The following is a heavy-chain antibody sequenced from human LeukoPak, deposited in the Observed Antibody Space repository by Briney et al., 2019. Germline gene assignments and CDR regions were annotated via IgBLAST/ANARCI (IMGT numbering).Heavy chain of an antibody. V-gene: IGHV3-64*01. D-gene: IGHD5-12*01. Sequence: GGSLRLSSAASGFTFSTFTMHWVRQAPGKGLEYVSGITDNGGTRNYANSVKGRFTISRDNSKNTLYLQMGSLRPDDMAVYYCAIQISGYFYWGQGTLVTVSS. J-gene: IGHJ4*02. CDR1: GFTFSTFT. CDR3: AIQISGYFY. CDR2: ITDNGGTR.